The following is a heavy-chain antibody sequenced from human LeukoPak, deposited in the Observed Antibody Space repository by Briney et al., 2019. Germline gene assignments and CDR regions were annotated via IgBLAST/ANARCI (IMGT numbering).Heavy chain of an antibody. CDR3: AKDKGATAMDSLDY. D-gene: IGHD5-18*01. CDR1: GFTFSSYA. Sequence: GGSLRLSCAASGFTFSSYAMSWVRQAPGKGLEWVSGISWNSGSIGYADSVKGRFTISRDNAKNSLYLQMNSLRAEDTALYYCAKDKGATAMDSLDYWGQGTLVTVSS. CDR2: ISWNSGSI. V-gene: IGHV3-9*01. J-gene: IGHJ4*02.